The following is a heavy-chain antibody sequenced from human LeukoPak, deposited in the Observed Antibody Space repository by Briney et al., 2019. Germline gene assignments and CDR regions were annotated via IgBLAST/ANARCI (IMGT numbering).Heavy chain of an antibody. D-gene: IGHD6-19*01. CDR1: GFTFSSYS. J-gene: IGHJ4*02. CDR3: ARALAVAGTVDY. V-gene: IGHV4-34*01. CDR2: INHSGST. Sequence: GSLRLSCAASGFTFSSYSMNWVRQPPGKGLEWIGEINHSGSTNYNPSLKSRVTISVDTSKNQFSLKLSSVTAADTAVYYCARALAVAGTVDYWGQGTLVTVSS.